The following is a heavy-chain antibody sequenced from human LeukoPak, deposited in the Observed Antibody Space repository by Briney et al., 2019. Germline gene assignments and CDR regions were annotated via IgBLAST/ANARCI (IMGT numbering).Heavy chain of an antibody. CDR3: ARSGSFFDY. V-gene: IGHV3-48*03. CDR1: KFTFSSYE. CDR2: ISGGGETT. Sequence: GGSLRLSCEASKFTFSSYEMNWVRQAPGKGLEWVSCISGGGETTYYAESVKGRFTISRDNAKSFLYLQLSGLRAEDTAVYYCARSGSFFDYWGQGTLVTVSS. D-gene: IGHD1-26*01. J-gene: IGHJ4*02.